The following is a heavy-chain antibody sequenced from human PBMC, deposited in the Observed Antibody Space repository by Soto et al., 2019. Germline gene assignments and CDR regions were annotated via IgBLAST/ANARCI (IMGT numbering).Heavy chain of an antibody. V-gene: IGHV3-33*01. CDR2: IWYDGSNK. J-gene: IGHJ4*02. CDR1: GFTFSSYG. D-gene: IGHD6-19*01. Sequence: QVQLVESGGGVVQPGRSLRLSCAASGFTFSSYGMHWVRQAPGKGLEWVAVIWYDGSNKYYADSVKGRFTISRDNSKNTLYLQMNSLRAEDXAVYYCARSRGSGWHLYYFDYWGQGTLVTVSS. CDR3: ARSRGSGWHLYYFDY.